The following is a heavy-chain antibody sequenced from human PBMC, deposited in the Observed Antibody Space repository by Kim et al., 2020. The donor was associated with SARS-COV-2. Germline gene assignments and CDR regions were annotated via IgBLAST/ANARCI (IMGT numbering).Heavy chain of an antibody. J-gene: IGHJ4*02. Sequence: SETLSLTCTVSGGSISSYYWSWIRQPPGKGLEWIGYIYYSGSTNYNPSLKSRVTISVDTSKNQFSLKLSSVTAADTAVYYCARAGGYDILTGYPPGLDYWGQGTLVTVSS. CDR2: IYYSGST. CDR1: GGSISSYY. V-gene: IGHV4-59*13. D-gene: IGHD3-9*01. CDR3: ARAGGYDILTGYPPGLDY.